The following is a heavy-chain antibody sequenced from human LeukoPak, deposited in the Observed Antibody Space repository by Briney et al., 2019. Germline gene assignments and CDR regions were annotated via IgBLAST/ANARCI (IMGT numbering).Heavy chain of an antibody. D-gene: IGHD3-22*01. CDR1: GFTFSSYS. CDR2: ISSSSSYI. J-gene: IGHJ5*02. V-gene: IGHV3-21*01. Sequence: PGGSLRLSCAASGFTFSSYSMNWVRQAPGKGLEWVSSISSSSSYIYYADSVKGRFTISRDNAKNSLYLQMNSLRAEDTAVYYCAKRGLEDYYDSSGYFNWFDPWGQGTLVTVSS. CDR3: AKRGLEDYYDSSGYFNWFDP.